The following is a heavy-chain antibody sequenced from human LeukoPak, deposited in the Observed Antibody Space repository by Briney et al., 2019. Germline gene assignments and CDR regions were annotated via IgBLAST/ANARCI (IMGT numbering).Heavy chain of an antibody. CDR3: AKDRNYRDLDSLDI. CDR1: GFTFDDYA. CDR2: INWNSGDV. D-gene: IGHD5-24*01. V-gene: IGHV3-9*01. Sequence: PGRSLTLSCAASGFTFDDYAMHWVRQAPGKGLEWVSGINWNSGDVGYADSVKGRFTISRDNAKNSLYLQMNSLRAEDTAFYYCAKDRNYRDLDSLDIWGRGTMVTVSS. J-gene: IGHJ3*02.